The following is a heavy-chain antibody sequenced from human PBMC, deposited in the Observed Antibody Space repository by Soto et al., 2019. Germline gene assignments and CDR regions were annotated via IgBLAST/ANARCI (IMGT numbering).Heavy chain of an antibody. CDR2: TSYDGRNE. Sequence: QVQLVESGGGVVQPGRSLRLSCAASGFTFSSYGMHWVRQAPGKGLEWVAVTSYDGRNEYYADSVKGRFSISRDNSKSTLYLQMNSLRVDDAAVYYCAKDGGPMAVAGPGVYYYGMDVWGQGTTVTVSS. V-gene: IGHV3-30*18. J-gene: IGHJ6*02. CDR3: AKDGGPMAVAGPGVYYYGMDV. CDR1: GFTFSSYG. D-gene: IGHD6-19*01.